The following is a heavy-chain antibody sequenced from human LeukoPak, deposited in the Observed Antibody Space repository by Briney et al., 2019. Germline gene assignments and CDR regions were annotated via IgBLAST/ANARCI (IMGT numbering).Heavy chain of an antibody. J-gene: IGHJ4*02. CDR2: IYYSGST. CDR3: AREVLTTVTTSTIDY. CDR1: GGSISSSSYY. V-gene: IGHV4-39*07. Sequence: SETLSLTCTVSGGSISSSSYYWGWIRQPPGKGLEWIGSIYYSGSTYYNPSLKSRVTISVDTSKNQFSLKLSSVTAADTAVYYCAREVLTTVTTSTIDYWGQGTLVTVSS. D-gene: IGHD4-17*01.